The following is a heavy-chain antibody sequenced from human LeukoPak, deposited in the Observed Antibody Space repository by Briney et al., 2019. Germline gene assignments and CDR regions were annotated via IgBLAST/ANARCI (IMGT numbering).Heavy chain of an antibody. CDR1: GFTFDNYA. V-gene: IGHV3-23*01. CDR3: ARERDRLYYDTSGYLDY. Sequence: GGSLRLSCLASGFTFDNYALSWVRQAPGKGLEWVSDISSGGSTYYADTVRGRFTITKDSSKSTLYLQMDSLRVEDSAVYYCARERDRLYYDTSGYLDYWGQGILVTVSS. D-gene: IGHD3-22*01. CDR2: ISSGGST. J-gene: IGHJ4*02.